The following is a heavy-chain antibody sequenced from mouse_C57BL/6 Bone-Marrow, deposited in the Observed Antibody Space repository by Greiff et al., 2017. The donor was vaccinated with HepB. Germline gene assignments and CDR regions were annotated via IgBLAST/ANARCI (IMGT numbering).Heavy chain of an antibody. CDR3: ASYYSNLYYYAMDY. V-gene: IGHV2-2*01. J-gene: IGHJ4*01. D-gene: IGHD2-5*01. CDR1: GFSLTSYG. Sequence: VKLVESGPGLVQPSQSLSITCTVSGFSLTSYGVHWVRQSPGKGLEWLGVIWSGGSTDYNAAFISRLSISKDNSKSQVFFKMNSLQADDTAIYYCASYYSNLYYYAMDYWGQGTSVTVSS. CDR2: IWSGGST.